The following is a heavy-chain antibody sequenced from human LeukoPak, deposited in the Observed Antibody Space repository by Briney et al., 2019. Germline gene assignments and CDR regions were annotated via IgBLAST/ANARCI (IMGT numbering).Heavy chain of an antibody. J-gene: IGHJ4*02. CDR2: INHSRST. CDR3: ASSSADYDVWSGYSRFDY. D-gene: IGHD3-3*01. Sequence: ASETLSLTCAVYGGSFSDYYWSWIRQPPGKGLEWIGEINHSRSTNYNPSLKSRVTISVDTSKNQFSLKVTSVTAADTAVYYCASSSADYDVWSGYSRFDYWGQGTLVTVSS. V-gene: IGHV4-34*01. CDR1: GGSFSDYY.